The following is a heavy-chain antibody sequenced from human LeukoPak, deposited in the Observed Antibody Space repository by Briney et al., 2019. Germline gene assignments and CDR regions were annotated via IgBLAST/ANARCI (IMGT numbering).Heavy chain of an antibody. D-gene: IGHD2-21*01. V-gene: IGHV3-33*01. J-gene: IGHJ4*02. Sequence: GRSLRLSCAASGFTFRNHDMHWVRQAPGKGLEWVAVIWYDGSNKYYADSVKGRFTISRDNSKNTVNLQMDSLRAEDTAVYYCARDIASVRFDYWGQGTLVSVSS. CDR1: GFTFRNHD. CDR2: IWYDGSNK. CDR3: ARDIASVRFDY.